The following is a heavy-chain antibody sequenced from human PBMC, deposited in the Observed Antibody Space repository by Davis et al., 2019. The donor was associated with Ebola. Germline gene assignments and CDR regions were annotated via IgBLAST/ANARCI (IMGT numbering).Heavy chain of an antibody. J-gene: IGHJ6*02. CDR2: IYHSGNT. CDR3: ARRGRAMDV. D-gene: IGHD6-13*01. CDR1: GGSMNSVY. V-gene: IGHV4-59*08. Sequence: MPSETLSLTCTVSGGSMNSVYWSWIRQSPGKGPEWIGDIYHSGNTNYNPSLKSRVTISVDTSKNQFSLKLSSVIAADTAVYYCARRGRAMDVWGQGTTVTVSS.